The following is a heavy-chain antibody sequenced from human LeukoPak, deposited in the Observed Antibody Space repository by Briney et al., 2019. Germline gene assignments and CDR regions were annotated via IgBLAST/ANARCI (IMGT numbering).Heavy chain of an antibody. CDR2: IYSSGTP. V-gene: IGHV4-4*07. CDR3: ARDKNGFHVDY. J-gene: IGHJ4*02. Sequence: SETLSLTCTVSGGSISYYYWSWIRQAAGKGLEWIGRIYSSGTPKYNPSLKSRVNMQIHTSKNQFSLMVNSVTAAEPAVYYCARDKNGFHVDYWGQGILVTVSS. D-gene: IGHD5-24*01. CDR1: GGSISYYY.